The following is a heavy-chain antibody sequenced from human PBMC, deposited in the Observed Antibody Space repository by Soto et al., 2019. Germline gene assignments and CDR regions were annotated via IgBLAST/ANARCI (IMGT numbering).Heavy chain of an antibody. CDR1: GGSISNGDW. J-gene: IGHJ4*02. CDR2: IHHSGST. V-gene: IGHV4-4*02. D-gene: IGHD6-13*01. Sequence: QVQLQESGPGLVRPSGTVSLTCAVSGGSISNGDWWSWVRQPPGKGLEWIGEIHHSGSTNYNPSLKSRVTMSVVPSKNLFSLTLTSVTAADTPFDYCARDQGSHPGDWGQGTLVSVSS. CDR3: ARDQGSHPGD.